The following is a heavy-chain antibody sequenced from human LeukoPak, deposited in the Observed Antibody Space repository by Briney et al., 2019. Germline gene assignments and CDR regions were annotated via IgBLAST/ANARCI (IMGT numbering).Heavy chain of an antibody. V-gene: IGHV4-59*01. CDR3: ARSPRDGYNHFDY. CDR2: IYYSGST. J-gene: IGHJ4*02. D-gene: IGHD5-24*01. CDR1: GGSISSYY. Sequence: PSETLSLTCTVSGGSISSYYWSWIRQPPGKGLEWIGYIYYSGSTNYNPSLKSRVTISVDTSKNQFSLKLSSVTAADTAVYYCARSPRDGYNHFDYWGQGTLVTVSS.